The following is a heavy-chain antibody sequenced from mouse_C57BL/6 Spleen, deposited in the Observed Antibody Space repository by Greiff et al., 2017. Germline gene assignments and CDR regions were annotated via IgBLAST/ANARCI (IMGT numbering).Heavy chain of an antibody. V-gene: IGHV1-22*01. D-gene: IGHD2-10*02. J-gene: IGHJ1*03. Sequence: EVQGVESGPELVKPGASVKMSCKASGYTFTDYNMHWVKQSHGKSLEWIGYINPNNGGTSYNQKFKGKATLTVNKSSSTAYMELRSLTSEDSAVYYCAVWFPSYWYFDVWGTGTTVTVSS. CDR1: GYTFTDYN. CDR3: AVWFPSYWYFDV. CDR2: INPNNGGT.